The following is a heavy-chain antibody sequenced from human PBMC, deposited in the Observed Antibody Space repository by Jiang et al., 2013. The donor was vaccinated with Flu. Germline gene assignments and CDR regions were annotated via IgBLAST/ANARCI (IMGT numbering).Heavy chain of an antibody. CDR2: IIPILGIA. J-gene: IGHJ3*02. D-gene: IGHD3-22*01. CDR1: GGTFSSYT. CDR3: ARGHTYYYDSSGYYSGGDAFDI. V-gene: IGHV1-69*02. Sequence: AEVKKPGSSVKVSCKASGGTFSSYTISWVRQAPGQGLEWMGRIIPILGIANYAQKFQGRVTITADKSTSTAYMELSSLRSEDTAVYYCARGHTYYYDSSGYYSGGDAFDIWGQGTMVTVSS.